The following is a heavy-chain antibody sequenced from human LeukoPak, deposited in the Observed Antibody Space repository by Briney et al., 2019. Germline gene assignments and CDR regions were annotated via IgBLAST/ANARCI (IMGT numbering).Heavy chain of an antibody. V-gene: IGHV1-2*06. CDR2: INPNSGGT. J-gene: IGHJ3*02. D-gene: IGHD3-10*01. CDR3: ARDPTYGSGSCYKNDAFDI. Sequence: ASVKVSCKASGYTFTGYYMHWVRQAPGQGLGWMGRINPNSGGTNYAQKFQGRVTMTRDTSISTAYMELSRLRSDDTAVYYCARDPTYGSGSCYKNDAFDIWGQGTMVTVSS. CDR1: GYTFTGYY.